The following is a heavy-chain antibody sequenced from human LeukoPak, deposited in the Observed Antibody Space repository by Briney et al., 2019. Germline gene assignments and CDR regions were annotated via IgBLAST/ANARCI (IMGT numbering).Heavy chain of an antibody. V-gene: IGHV3-53*01. CDR2: IYPDGGT. CDR1: GFSVSNYY. CDR3: ARGRTFDN. J-gene: IGHJ4*02. Sequence: SGGSLRLPCSASGFSVSNYYMNWVRQAPGKGLEWVSIIYPDGGTKFADSVKGRFTISRDNSKNTLYLQMNSLRVEDTAVYYCARGRTFDNWGQGTLVTVSS.